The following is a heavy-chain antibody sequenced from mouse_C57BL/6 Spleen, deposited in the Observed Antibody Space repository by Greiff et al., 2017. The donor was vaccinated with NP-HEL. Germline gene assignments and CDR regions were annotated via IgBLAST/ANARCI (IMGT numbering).Heavy chain of an antibody. CDR3: ARMVTTGYEMDY. J-gene: IGHJ4*01. CDR1: GYTFTDYY. D-gene: IGHD2-2*01. Sequence: VQLQQSGPELVKPGASVKISCKASGYTFTDYYMNWVKQSHGKSLEWIGDINPNNGGTSYNQKFKGKATLTVDKSSSTAYMELRSLTSEDSAVYYCARMVTTGYEMDYWGQGTSVTVSS. CDR2: INPNNGGT. V-gene: IGHV1-26*01.